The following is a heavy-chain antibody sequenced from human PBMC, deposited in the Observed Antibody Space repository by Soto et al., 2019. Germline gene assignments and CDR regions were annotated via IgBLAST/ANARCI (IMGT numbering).Heavy chain of an antibody. V-gene: IGHV3-30-3*01. CDR2: ISYDGSNK. D-gene: IGHD6-19*01. CDR1: GFTFSSYA. Sequence: GGSLRLSCAASGFTFSSYAMHWVRQAPGKGLEWVAVISYDGSNKYYADSVKGRFTISRDNSKNTLYLQMNSLRAEDTAVYYCATWGRCSKQWLVPADYWGQGTLVTVSS. CDR3: ATWGRCSKQWLVPADY. J-gene: IGHJ4*02.